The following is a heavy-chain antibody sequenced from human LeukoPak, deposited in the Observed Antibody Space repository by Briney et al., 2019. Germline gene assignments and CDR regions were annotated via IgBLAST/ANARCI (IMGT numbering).Heavy chain of an antibody. J-gene: IGHJ3*02. Sequence: CLRLSRASSGFPLEEFAMQCVRQAPGKGLEWVSGINFNSSSIGYADSVKGRFTIPRDNAKNSLYLQMNSLRAEDTALYYCSDGFDIWGQGTMVTVSS. CDR2: INFNSSSI. CDR1: GFPLEEFA. CDR3: SDGFDI. V-gene: IGHV3-9*01.